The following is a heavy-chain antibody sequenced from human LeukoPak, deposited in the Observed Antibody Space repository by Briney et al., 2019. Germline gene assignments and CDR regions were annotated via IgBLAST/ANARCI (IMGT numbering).Heavy chain of an antibody. D-gene: IGHD3-16*01. J-gene: IGHJ4*02. V-gene: IGHV3-30*04. CDR1: GFIFTPYN. Sequence: PGGSLRLSCAGSGFIFTPYNFHWVRQAAGKGLEWVALISFDGNYEFYADSVKGRVTMSRDNSKMTVYLQLSSLRVEDTAVYYCATDEKGYAKVDARVAAYCGPGTQVIVSA. CDR2: ISFDGNYE. CDR3: ATDEKGYAKVDARVAAY.